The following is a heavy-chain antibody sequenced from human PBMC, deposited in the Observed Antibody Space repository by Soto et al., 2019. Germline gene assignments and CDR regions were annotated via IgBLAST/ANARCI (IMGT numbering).Heavy chain of an antibody. V-gene: IGHV1-18*01. CDR2: ISGYNGHT. CDR3: AREGEMTYYYYGLDV. D-gene: IGHD3-16*01. J-gene: IGHJ6*02. CDR1: GYTFTTYG. Sequence: QVQLVQSGAEVRKPGASVKVSCKASGYTFTTYGISWVRQAPGQGLEWMGWISGYNGHTKYAQKFQGRVTMTTDTATSTGYMDLRSMRSDGTAVYYGAREGEMTYYYYGLDVWGQGTTVTVSS.